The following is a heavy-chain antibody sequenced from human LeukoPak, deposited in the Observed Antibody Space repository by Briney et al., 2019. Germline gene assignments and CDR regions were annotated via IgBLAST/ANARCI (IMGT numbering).Heavy chain of an antibody. CDR1: GGSISDYY. CDR2: FSNSGTT. V-gene: IGHV4-59*12. CDR3: ARGSNWGDY. J-gene: IGHJ4*02. D-gene: IGHD7-27*01. Sequence: SETLSLTCTVSGGSISDYYWSWIRQPPGKGLEWIGYFSNSGTTNQNPSLKSRVSMSVDTSKNQFSLKLSSVTAADTAVYYCARGSNWGDYWGQGALVTVSS.